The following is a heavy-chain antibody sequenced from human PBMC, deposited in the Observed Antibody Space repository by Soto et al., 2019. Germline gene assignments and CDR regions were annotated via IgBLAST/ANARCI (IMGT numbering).Heavy chain of an antibody. D-gene: IGHD2-8*02. J-gene: IGHJ4*02. CDR1: GGSFSGYY. CDR3: SRDKITGLFDY. V-gene: IGHV4-34*01. Sequence: QVQLQQWGAGLLKPSETLSLTCAVYGGSFSGYYWTWIRPPPGTGLEWIGEINHSGSTIYNPSLKSRVTISVDTSKNPFSLKLTSVTAADTAVYYCSRDKITGLFDYWGQGTLVTVSS. CDR2: INHSGST.